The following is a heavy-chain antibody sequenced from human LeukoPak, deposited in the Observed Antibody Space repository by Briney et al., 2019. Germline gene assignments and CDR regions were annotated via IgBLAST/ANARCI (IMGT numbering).Heavy chain of an antibody. CDR1: GGSISSYY. CDR2: IYYSGST. CDR3: ARGYYYGMDV. V-gene: IGHV4-59*08. J-gene: IGHJ6*02. Sequence: PSETLSLTCTVSGGSISSYYWSWIRQPPGKGLEWIGYIYYSGSTNYNPSLKSRVTISVDTSKNQFSLKLSSVTAAGTAVYYCARGYYYGMDVWGQGTTVTVSS.